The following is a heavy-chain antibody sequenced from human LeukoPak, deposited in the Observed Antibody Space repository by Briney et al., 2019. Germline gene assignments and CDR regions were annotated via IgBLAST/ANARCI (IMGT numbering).Heavy chain of an antibody. D-gene: IGHD6-19*01. CDR3: ARDHGYAGLGY. CDR1: GFTFSSYT. V-gene: IGHV3-48*01. J-gene: IGHJ4*02. Sequence: GGSLRLSCAASGFTFSSYTMNWVRQAPGKGLEWVSYITSSSSTIYYADSVKGRFTISRDNAKNSLYLQMNSLRAEDTAVYYCARDHGYAGLGYWGQGTLVTVSS. CDR2: ITSSSSTI.